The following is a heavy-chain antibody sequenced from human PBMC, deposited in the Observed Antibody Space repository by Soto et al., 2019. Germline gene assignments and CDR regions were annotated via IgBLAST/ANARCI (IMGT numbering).Heavy chain of an antibody. CDR1: GGYISSSNW. Sequence: SEALSLTCALSGGYISSSNWWPWHRQPPGKGLEWIGEIYHSGSTNYNPSFKSRVAMSVGKSKNQFSLNLNSVTAADTALYYCARTSTSGTRFDYWGQGTLVTVSS. CDR3: ARTSTSGTRFDY. V-gene: IGHV4-4*02. CDR2: IYHSGST. D-gene: IGHD1-1*01. J-gene: IGHJ4*02.